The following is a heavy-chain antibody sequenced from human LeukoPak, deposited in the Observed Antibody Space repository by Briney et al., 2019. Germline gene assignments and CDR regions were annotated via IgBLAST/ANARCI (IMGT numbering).Heavy chain of an antibody. CDR2: IYYSGGT. J-gene: IGHJ6*03. CDR3: ARSGWYYYYYYYMDV. D-gene: IGHD6-19*01. V-gene: IGHV4-59*12. Sequence: SETLSLTCTVSGDSISSYYWSWIRQPPGKGLEYIGCIYYSGGTNYNPSLKSRVTISVDTSKNQFSLKLSSVTAADTAVYYCARSGWYYYYYYYMDVWGKGTTVTVSS. CDR1: GDSISSYY.